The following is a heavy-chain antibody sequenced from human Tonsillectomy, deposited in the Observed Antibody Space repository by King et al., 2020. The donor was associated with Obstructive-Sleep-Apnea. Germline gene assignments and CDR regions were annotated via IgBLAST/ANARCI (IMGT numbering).Heavy chain of an antibody. V-gene: IGHV4-39*07. CDR1: GGSISSSSYY. D-gene: IGHD6-13*01. J-gene: IGHJ2*01. CDR2: IYHSWST. CDR3: ARDEQLIPYWYFDL. Sequence: QLQESGPGLVKPSETLSLTCTVSGGSISSSSYYWGWIRQPPGKGREWIGSIYHSWSTYYNPSLKSRVTISVDTSKNQFSLKLNSVTAADTAVYYCARDEQLIPYWYFDLWGRGTLVTVSS.